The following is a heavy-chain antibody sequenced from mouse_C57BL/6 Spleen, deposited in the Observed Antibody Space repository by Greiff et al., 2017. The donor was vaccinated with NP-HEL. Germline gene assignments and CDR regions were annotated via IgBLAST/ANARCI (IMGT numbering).Heavy chain of an antibody. CDR1: GYAFSSSW. CDR2: IYPGDGDT. V-gene: IGHV1-82*01. Sequence: VQLQQSGPELVKPGASVKISCKASGYAFSSSWMNWVKQRPGKGLEWIRRIYPGDGDTNYNGKFKGKATLTADKSSSTAYMQLSSLTSEDSAVYFCARSGITTVVADYWGQGTTLTVSS. D-gene: IGHD1-1*01. CDR3: ARSGITTVVADY. J-gene: IGHJ2*01.